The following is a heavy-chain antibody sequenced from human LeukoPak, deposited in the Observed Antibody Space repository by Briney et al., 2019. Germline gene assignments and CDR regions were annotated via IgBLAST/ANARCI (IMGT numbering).Heavy chain of an antibody. V-gene: IGHV7-4-1*02. CDR2: INTNTGNP. CDR3: ARGDLLRYFDWLLQHYYFDY. D-gene: IGHD3-9*01. J-gene: IGHJ4*02. CDR1: GYTFTGYY. Sequence: ASVKVSCKASGYTFTGYYMHWVRQAPGQGLEWMGWINTNTGNPTYAQGFTGRFVFSLDTSVSTAYLQISSLKAEDTAVYYCARGDLLRYFDWLLQHYYFDYWGQGTLVTVSS.